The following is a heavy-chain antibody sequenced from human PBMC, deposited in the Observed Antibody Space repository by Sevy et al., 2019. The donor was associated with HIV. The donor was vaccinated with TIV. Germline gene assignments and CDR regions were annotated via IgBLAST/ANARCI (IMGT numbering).Heavy chain of an antibody. CDR3: ARGQSYSNYALFDY. J-gene: IGHJ4*02. CDR1: GFTFSNYA. Sequence: GGSLRLSCVASGFTFSNYAMSWVRQAPGKGLEWVSTISGSGGKTYYADSVKGRFTISRDNSKNTLYLQMNSLRADDTAVYYCARGQSYSNYALFDYWGQGTLVTVSS. D-gene: IGHD4-4*01. CDR2: ISGSGGKT. V-gene: IGHV3-23*01.